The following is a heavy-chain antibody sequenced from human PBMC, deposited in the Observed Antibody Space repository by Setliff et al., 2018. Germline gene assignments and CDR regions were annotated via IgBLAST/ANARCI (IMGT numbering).Heavy chain of an antibody. CDR2: INHRGST. D-gene: IGHD6-6*01. J-gene: IGHJ4*02. Sequence: SETLSLTCAAYGGTFSDYHWTWIRQSPEKGLEWIGEINHRGSTNYNPSLKSRVTISIDTSRDQFSLKLISMIAADTAVYYCARGRIIAARLLDSWGQGTLVTVSS. V-gene: IGHV4-34*01. CDR1: GGTFSDYH. CDR3: ARGRIIAARLLDS.